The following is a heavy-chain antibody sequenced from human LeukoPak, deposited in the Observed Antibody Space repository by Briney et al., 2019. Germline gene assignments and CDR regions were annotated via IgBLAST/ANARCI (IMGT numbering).Heavy chain of an antibody. D-gene: IGHD2-8*01. Sequence: ASVKVSCKASGYTFISYAINWVRQAPGQGREWMGWINTDTGNPTYAQDFAGQFVFSLDTSVSTAYLQISSLKAEDTAVYYFARGQLYCTNGVCYRYYFDYWGQGTLVTVSS. V-gene: IGHV7-4-1*02. J-gene: IGHJ4*02. CDR2: INTDTGNP. CDR3: ARGQLYCTNGVCYRYYFDY. CDR1: GYTFISYA.